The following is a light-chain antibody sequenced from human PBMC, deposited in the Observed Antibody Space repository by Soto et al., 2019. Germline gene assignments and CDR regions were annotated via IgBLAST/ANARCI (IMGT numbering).Light chain of an antibody. CDR2: DVT. V-gene: IGLV2-11*01. CDR3: CSYAGTYTWV. CDR1: SSDVGAYNL. J-gene: IGLJ3*02. Sequence: QSALTQPASVSGSPGQSITISCTGTSSDVGAYNLVSWYQQHPGTAPKVLIYDVTKRPSGVPDRFSGSKSGNTASLTISGLQAEDEADYYCCSYAGTYTWVFGGGTKLTVL.